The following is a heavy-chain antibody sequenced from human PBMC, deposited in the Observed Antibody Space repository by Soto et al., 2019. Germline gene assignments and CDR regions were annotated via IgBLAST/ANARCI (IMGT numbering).Heavy chain of an antibody. Sequence: SETLALICAGYCGYFSGSYCGYMRQRPGKGLEWIGEINHSGSTNYNPSLKSRVTISLFTSNDQFSLELDSVTAADTAVYYCARGLITGNSYSGGWYYFDYWGQG. V-gene: IGHV4-34*01. CDR3: ARGLITGNSYSGGWYYFDY. CDR1: CGYFSGSY. J-gene: IGHJ4*02. CDR2: INHSGST. D-gene: IGHD1-26*01.